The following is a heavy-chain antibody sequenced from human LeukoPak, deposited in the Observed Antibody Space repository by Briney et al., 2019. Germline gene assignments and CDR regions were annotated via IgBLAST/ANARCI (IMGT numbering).Heavy chain of an antibody. CDR3: ARYRGFWSGYHAVYYYGMDV. J-gene: IGHJ6*02. V-gene: IGHV4-34*01. CDR1: GGSFSGYY. D-gene: IGHD3-3*01. CDR2: INHSGST. Sequence: SETLSLTCAVYGGSFSGYYWSWIRQPPGKGLEWIGEINHSGSTNYNPSLKSRVTISVDTSKNQFSLKLSSVTAADTAVYYCARYRGFWSGYHAVYYYGMDVWGQGTTVTVSS.